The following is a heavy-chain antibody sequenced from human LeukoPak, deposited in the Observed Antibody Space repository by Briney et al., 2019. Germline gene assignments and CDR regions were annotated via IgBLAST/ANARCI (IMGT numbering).Heavy chain of an antibody. V-gene: IGHV4-34*01. CDR2: IYYSGST. CDR3: ARQVVAVAGTGYFDY. J-gene: IGHJ4*02. D-gene: IGHD6-19*01. Sequence: KPSETLSLTCAVYGGSFSGYYWSWIRQPPGKGLEWIGSIYYSGSTYYNASLKSRGTISVDTSKNQFSLKLNSVTAADTAVNFCARQVVAVAGTGYFDYWGQGTLVTVSS. CDR1: GGSFSGYY.